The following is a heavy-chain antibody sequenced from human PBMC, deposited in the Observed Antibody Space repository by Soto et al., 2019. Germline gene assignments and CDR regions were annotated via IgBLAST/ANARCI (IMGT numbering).Heavy chain of an antibody. Sequence: HPRGSLRLSCAASGFTFISYNINFVRHSPFKWLEWVSHISSSGTTIHYADSVKGRFTISRDNAKNSVFLKMNSLRDEDTDVYYCASVVWSSGSFDYWGQGSLVNVSS. CDR2: ISSSGTTI. CDR1: GFTFISYN. V-gene: IGHV3-48*02. J-gene: IGHJ4*02. D-gene: IGHD3-22*01. CDR3: ASVVWSSGSFDY.